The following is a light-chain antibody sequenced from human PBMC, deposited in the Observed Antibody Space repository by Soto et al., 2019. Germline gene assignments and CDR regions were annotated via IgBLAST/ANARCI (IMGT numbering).Light chain of an antibody. V-gene: IGKV1-39*01. CDR1: QSISRH. CDR2: AAR. J-gene: IGKJ2*01. CDR3: QQSHSTPYT. Sequence: DIQLAQSPSSLSPSVGDRITLSCRASQSISRHLNWYQQMPGKAPSLLIYAARDLQSGVPGRFSVSGSGTEFNLTISSLQPEDLATYYCQQSHSTPYTFGQGTKLEI.